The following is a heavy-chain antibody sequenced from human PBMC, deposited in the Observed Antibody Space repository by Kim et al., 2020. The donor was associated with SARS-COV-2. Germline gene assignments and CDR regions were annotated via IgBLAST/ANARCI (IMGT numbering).Heavy chain of an antibody. CDR3: ARDRYSSGWYPLGY. V-gene: IGHV3-21*01. D-gene: IGHD6-19*01. J-gene: IGHJ4*02. CDR2: ISSSSSYI. CDR1: GFTFSSYS. Sequence: GGSLRLSCAASGFTFSSYSMNWVRQAPGKGLEWVSSISSSSSYIYYADSVKGRFTISRDNAKNSLYLQMNSLRAEDTAVYYCARDRYSSGWYPLGYWGQGTLVTVSS.